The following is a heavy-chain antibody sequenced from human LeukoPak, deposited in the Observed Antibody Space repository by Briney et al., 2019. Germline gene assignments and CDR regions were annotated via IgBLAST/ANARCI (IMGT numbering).Heavy chain of an antibody. CDR1: GFTFSSYG. CDR2: ISYDGSNK. D-gene: IGHD6-13*01. J-gene: IGHJ6*03. Sequence: GGSLRLSCAASGFTFSSYGMHWVRQAPGKGLEWVAVISYDGSNKYYADSVKGRFTISRDNSKNTLYLQMNSLRAEDTAVYYCANLRYSSSQTGIVMDVWGKGTTVTVSS. CDR3: ANLRYSSSQTGIVMDV. V-gene: IGHV3-30*18.